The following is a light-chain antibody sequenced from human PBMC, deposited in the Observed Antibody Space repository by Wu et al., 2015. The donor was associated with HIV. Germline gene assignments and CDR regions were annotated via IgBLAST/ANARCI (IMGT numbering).Light chain of an antibody. CDR1: QGVSNTY. J-gene: IGKJ1*01. V-gene: IGKV3-20*01. CDR3: QQYGGAPRT. Sequence: EIVLTQSPDTLSLSPGERATLSCRTSQGVSNTYLAWYQQTPGQAPRLLIHGASNRATGIPDRFSGSGSGTDFTLTISRLEPEDFAVYYCQQYGGAPRTFGQGT. CDR2: GAS.